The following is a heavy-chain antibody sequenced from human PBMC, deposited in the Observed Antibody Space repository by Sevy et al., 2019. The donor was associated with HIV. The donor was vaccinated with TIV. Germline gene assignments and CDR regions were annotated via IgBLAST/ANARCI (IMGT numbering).Heavy chain of an antibody. J-gene: IGHJ6*02. D-gene: IGHD4-17*01. V-gene: IGHV3-11*01. Sequence: GGSLRLSCAASGFTLSDYYMSWIRQAPGKGLEWLSYISGSHTTMYYADSVKGRFTISRDNAKNSLYLKMNSLRAEDTAVYYCARDHVKDGDLGDYYYFAMDVWGQGTTVTVSS. CDR2: ISGSHTTM. CDR3: ARDHVKDGDLGDYYYFAMDV. CDR1: GFTLSDYY.